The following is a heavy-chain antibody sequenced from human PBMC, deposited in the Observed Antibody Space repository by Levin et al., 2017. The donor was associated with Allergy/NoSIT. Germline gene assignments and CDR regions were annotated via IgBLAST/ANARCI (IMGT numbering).Heavy chain of an antibody. CDR3: AKDLDAAGGFDY. CDR2: ISYDGSNK. CDR1: GFTFSSYG. V-gene: IGHV3-30*18. J-gene: IGHJ4*02. Sequence: GGSLRLSCAASGFTFSSYGMHWVRQAPGKGLEWVAVISYDGSNKYYADSVKGRFTISRDNSKNTLYLQMNSLRAEDTAVYYCAKDLDAAGGFDYWGQGTLVTVSS. D-gene: IGHD6-25*01.